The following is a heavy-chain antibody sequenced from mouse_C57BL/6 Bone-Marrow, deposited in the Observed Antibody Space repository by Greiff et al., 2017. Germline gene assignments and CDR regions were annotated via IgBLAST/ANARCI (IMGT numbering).Heavy chain of an antibody. J-gene: IGHJ3*01. V-gene: IGHV1-82*01. D-gene: IGHD2-2*01. Sequence: VQLQQSGPELVKPGASVKISCKASGYAFSSSWMNWVQQRPGQGLEWIGRIYPGDGDTNYNGKFKGKATLTADKSSSTAYMQLSSLTSEDSAVYFCARGGYDAWFAYWGQGTLVTVSA. CDR2: IYPGDGDT. CDR1: GYAFSSSW. CDR3: ARGGYDAWFAY.